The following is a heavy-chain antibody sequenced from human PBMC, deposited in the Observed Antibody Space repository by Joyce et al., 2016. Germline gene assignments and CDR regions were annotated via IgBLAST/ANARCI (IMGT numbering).Heavy chain of an antibody. CDR2: ISYDGGNK. D-gene: IGHD6-13*01. CDR3: ARGDPRIATEFYGLDV. J-gene: IGHJ6*02. Sequence: QVQLVESGGGVVQPGRSLRLSCAASGFTTFTSFGMHWVRQAPGKGLEWVACISYDGGNKNYAEAVKGRFTISRDNSKNTMYLQMNSLRVEDTAVYYCARGDPRIATEFYGLDVWGQGTTVTVSS. CDR1: GFTTFTSFG. V-gene: IGHV3-30*01.